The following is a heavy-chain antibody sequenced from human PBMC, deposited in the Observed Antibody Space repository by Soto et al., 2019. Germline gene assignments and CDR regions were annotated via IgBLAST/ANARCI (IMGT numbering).Heavy chain of an antibody. J-gene: IGHJ4*02. V-gene: IGHV4-59*08. CDR1: GGSISSYY. CDR3: ARHERYSSGWSTIDY. D-gene: IGHD6-19*01. CDR2: IYYSGST. Sequence: SETLSLTCTVSGGSISSYYWSWIRQPPGKGLEWIGYIYYSGSTNYNPSLKSRVTISVDTSKNQFSLKLSSVTAADTAVYYCARHERYSSGWSTIDYWGQGTLVTVSS.